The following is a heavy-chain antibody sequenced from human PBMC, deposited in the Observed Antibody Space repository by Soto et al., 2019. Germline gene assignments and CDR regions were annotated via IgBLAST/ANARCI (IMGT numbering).Heavy chain of an antibody. Sequence: VASVKVSCKASGYTFTSYGISWVRQAPGQGLEWMGWISAYNGNTNYAQKLQGRVTMTTDTSTSTAYMELRSLRSDDTAVYYCARDDYGVDYYYGMDVWGQGTTVTVSS. V-gene: IGHV1-18*01. CDR2: ISAYNGNT. CDR1: GYTFTSYG. D-gene: IGHD4-17*01. J-gene: IGHJ6*02. CDR3: ARDDYGVDYYYGMDV.